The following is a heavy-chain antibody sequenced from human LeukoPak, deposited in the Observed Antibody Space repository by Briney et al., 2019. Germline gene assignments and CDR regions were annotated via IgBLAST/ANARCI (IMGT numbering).Heavy chain of an antibody. CDR1: GYIFTNYW. D-gene: IGHD3-16*01. Sequence: GESLKISCKASGYIFTNYWIGWVRQMPGKGLEWIAVIFPGGSRTRYNPSFQGQVTISADKSINTAYLQWSSLKASDTALYYCSCRMLVSPRFEPWGQGTLVTVSS. CDR3: SCRMLVSPRFEP. V-gene: IGHV5-51*01. CDR2: IFPGGSRT. J-gene: IGHJ5*02.